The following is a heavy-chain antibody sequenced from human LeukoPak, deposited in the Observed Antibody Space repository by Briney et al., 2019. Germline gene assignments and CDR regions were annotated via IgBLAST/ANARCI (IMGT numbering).Heavy chain of an antibody. J-gene: IGHJ4*02. CDR3: ARRIAGAGSDY. V-gene: IGHV5-51*01. Sequence: GKSLKISCKGSGYSFTSYRIGWVRQMHGKGLEWMGIIYPGDSDTRYSPSFEGQLTISADMSIRTAYLQWSSLKASDTAMYYCARRIAGAGSDYWGQGTLVTVSS. CDR1: GYSFTSYR. D-gene: IGHD6-13*01. CDR2: IYPGDSDT.